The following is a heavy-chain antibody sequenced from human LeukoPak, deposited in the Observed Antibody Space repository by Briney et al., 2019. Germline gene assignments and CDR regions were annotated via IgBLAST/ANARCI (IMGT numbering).Heavy chain of an antibody. CDR3: ARTGIAARPTVWFDP. D-gene: IGHD6-6*01. Sequence: GGSLRLSCAASGFTFSSYWMHWVRQAPGKGLVWVSHINSDGRSTTYADSVKGRFTISRDNAKNTLYLQMNSLRAEDTAVYYCARTGIAARPTVWFDPWGQGTLVTVSP. J-gene: IGHJ5*02. CDR1: GFTFSSYW. V-gene: IGHV3-74*01. CDR2: INSDGRST.